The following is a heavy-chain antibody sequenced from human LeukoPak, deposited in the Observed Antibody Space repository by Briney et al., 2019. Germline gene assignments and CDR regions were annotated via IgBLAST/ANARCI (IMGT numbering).Heavy chain of an antibody. CDR1: GFPFSTYH. CDR2: ISSTSGYI. V-gene: IGHV3-21*01. Sequence: PGGSLRLSCAASGFPFSTYHMNWVRQAPEKGLVWVSSISSTSGYIPYTDSVKGRFTISRDNAKNSLYLQMNTLRAEDTAVYYCTRRYCTATNCYSFDYWGQGTLVTVSS. D-gene: IGHD2-15*01. J-gene: IGHJ4*02. CDR3: TRRYCTATNCYSFDY.